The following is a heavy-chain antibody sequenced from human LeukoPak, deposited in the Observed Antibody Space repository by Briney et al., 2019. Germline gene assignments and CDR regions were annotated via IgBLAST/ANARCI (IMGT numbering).Heavy chain of an antibody. J-gene: IGHJ6*03. CDR1: GFTFSTYG. V-gene: IGHV3-23*01. Sequence: GGTLRLSCAASGFTFSTYGMSWVRQAPGKGLEWVSAISGSGGSTYYADSVKGRFTISRDNSKNTLYLQLNRLRAEDTAVYYCAKGGAVSSKSITMIRGTRRYYYYMDVWGKGTTVTISS. CDR3: AKGGAVSSKSITMIRGTRRYYYYMDV. D-gene: IGHD3-10*01. CDR2: ISGSGGST.